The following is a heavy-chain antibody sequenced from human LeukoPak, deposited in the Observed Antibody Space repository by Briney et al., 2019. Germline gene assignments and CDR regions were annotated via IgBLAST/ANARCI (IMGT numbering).Heavy chain of an antibody. Sequence: GGSLRLSCPASGFTFDDYAMHWVRQAPGKGLEWVSGITWNSYSMGYADSVKGRFTITRDNAKNSLFLQMNSLRADDVALYYCAKSVGATTGGFDYWGQGTLVTVSS. CDR3: AKSVGATTGGFDY. D-gene: IGHD1-26*01. J-gene: IGHJ4*02. CDR2: ITWNSYSM. V-gene: IGHV3-9*03. CDR1: GFTFDDYA.